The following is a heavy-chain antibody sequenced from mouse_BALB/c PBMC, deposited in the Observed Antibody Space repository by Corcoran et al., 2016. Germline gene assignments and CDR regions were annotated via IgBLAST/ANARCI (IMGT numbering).Heavy chain of an antibody. V-gene: IGHV9-1*02. Sequence: QIQLVQSGPELKKPGETVKISCKASGYTFTNYGMNWVKQAPGKGLKWMGWINTYTGEPTYAADFKGRFSFSLETSASTAYLQINNLKNEDIATYFCARYNGNDAMDYWGQGTAVTVSS. CDR1: GYTFTNYG. D-gene: IGHD2-1*01. J-gene: IGHJ4*01. CDR3: ARYNGNDAMDY. CDR2: INTYTGEP.